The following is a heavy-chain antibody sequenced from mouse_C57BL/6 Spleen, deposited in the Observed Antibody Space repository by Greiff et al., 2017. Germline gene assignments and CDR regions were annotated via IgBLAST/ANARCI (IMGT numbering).Heavy chain of an antibody. V-gene: IGHV1-31*01. CDR1: GYSFTGYY. CDR2: IYPYNGVS. CDR3: ARPSYYGSRGPFDY. D-gene: IGHD1-1*01. J-gene: IGHJ2*01. Sequence: VQLQQSGPELVKPGASVKISCKASGYSFTGYYMHWVQQSHGNILDWIGYIYPYNGVSSYNQKFKGKATLTVDKSSSTAYMELRSLTSEDSAVYYCARPSYYGSRGPFDYWGQGTTLTVSS.